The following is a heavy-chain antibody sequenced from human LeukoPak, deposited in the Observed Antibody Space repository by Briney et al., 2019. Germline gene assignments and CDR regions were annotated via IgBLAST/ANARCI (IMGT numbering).Heavy chain of an antibody. V-gene: IGHV4-34*01. CDR1: GGSFSDYY. Sequence: SETLSLTCAVYGGSFSDYYWTWIRRPPGKGLEWIGEISHSGSTNYNPSLKSRVTISEDTSKKQFSLKVSSVTAADTAVYYCARGNFYYGMDVWGQRTTVTVSS. J-gene: IGHJ6*02. CDR3: ARGNFYYGMDV. CDR2: ISHSGST.